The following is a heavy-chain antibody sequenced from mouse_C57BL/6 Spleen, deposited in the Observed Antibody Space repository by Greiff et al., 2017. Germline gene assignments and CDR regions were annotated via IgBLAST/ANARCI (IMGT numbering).Heavy chain of an antibody. D-gene: IGHD3-1*01. CDR1: GFTFSSYA. CDR2: ISDGGSYT. V-gene: IGHV5-4*01. J-gene: IGHJ3*01. Sequence: EVQGVESGGGLVKPGGSLKLSCAASGFTFSSYAMSWVRQTPEKRLEWVAAISDGGSYTYYPDNVKGRFTISRDNAKNNLYLQMSHLKSEDTAMDYCAREGQLGAYWGQGTLVTVSA. CDR3: AREGQLGAY.